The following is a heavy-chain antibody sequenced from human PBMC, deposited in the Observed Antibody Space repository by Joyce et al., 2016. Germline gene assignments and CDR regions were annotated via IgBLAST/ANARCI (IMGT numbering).Heavy chain of an antibody. CDR2: FYASGIT. CDR3: ARGEFAPDY. CDR1: GRDSISNYY. Sequence: QVQLQESGPGLVKASETLSITCSVSGRDSISNYYWSWIRQPAGKGLEWIGRFYASGITNYNPSLESRVTMSLDTSKNHFSLNLNSVTAADTAVYFCARGEFAPDYWGKGTLVTVSS. J-gene: IGHJ4*02. V-gene: IGHV4-4*07.